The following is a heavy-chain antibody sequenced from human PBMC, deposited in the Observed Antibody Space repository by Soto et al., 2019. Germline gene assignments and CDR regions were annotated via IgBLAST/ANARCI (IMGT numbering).Heavy chain of an antibody. J-gene: IGHJ6*02. D-gene: IGHD5-12*01. Sequence: PGGSLRLSCTASGFTFGDYAVTWFRQATGQDLEWVSFIRSKAAGGTTEYAASVKGRFTISRDDSKSIAYLQMDSLKTEDTAMYYCARRSGWMVAYYYGMDVWGQGTTVTVSS. CDR1: GFTFGDYA. CDR2: IRSKAAGGTT. V-gene: IGHV3-49*03. CDR3: ARRSGWMVAYYYGMDV.